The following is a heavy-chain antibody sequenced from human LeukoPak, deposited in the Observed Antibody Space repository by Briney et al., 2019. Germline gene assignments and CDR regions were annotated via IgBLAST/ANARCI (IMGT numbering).Heavy chain of an antibody. CDR3: AKDGGSLTYYFDY. J-gene: IGHJ4*02. D-gene: IGHD1-26*01. V-gene: IGHV3-23*01. CDR2: ITGSDYA. CDR1: GFKFSDYG. Sequence: GGSLRLSCAASGFKFSDYGMIWVRQVPGKGLAWVAGITGSDYADHADSVKGRFTISRDNSKNTLYLQMNSLTAEDTAVYYCAKDGGSLTYYFDYWGQGTLVTVSS.